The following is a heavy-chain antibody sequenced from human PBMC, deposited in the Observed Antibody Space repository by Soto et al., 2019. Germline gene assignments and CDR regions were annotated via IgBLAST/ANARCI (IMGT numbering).Heavy chain of an antibody. Sequence: SETLSLTCTVSGGSISSYYWSWIRQPPGKGLEWIGCIYYSGSTNYNPSLKSRVTISVDTSKNQFSLKLSSVTAADTAVYYCARAPVLRYFDWLLLPFDYWGQGTLVTVSS. J-gene: IGHJ4*02. CDR3: ARAPVLRYFDWLLLPFDY. CDR2: IYYSGST. V-gene: IGHV4-59*01. CDR1: GGSISSYY. D-gene: IGHD3-9*01.